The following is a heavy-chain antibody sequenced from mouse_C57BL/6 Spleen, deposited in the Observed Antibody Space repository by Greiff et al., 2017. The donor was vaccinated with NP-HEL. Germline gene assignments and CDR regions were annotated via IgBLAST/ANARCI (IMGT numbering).Heavy chain of an antibody. CDR1: GFTFSDYG. Sequence: EVKVVESGGGLVKPGGSLKLSCAASGFTFSDYGMHWVRQAPEKGLEWVAYISSGSSTIYYADTVKGRFTISRDNAKNTLFLQMTSLRSEDTAMYYCARHGSSWYYAMDYWGQGTSVTVSS. J-gene: IGHJ4*01. CDR3: ARHGSSWYYAMDY. V-gene: IGHV5-17*01. CDR2: ISSGSSTI. D-gene: IGHD1-1*01.